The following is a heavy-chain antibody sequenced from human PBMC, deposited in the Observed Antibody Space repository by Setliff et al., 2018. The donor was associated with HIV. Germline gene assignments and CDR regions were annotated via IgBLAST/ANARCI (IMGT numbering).Heavy chain of an antibody. D-gene: IGHD5-12*01. Sequence: GASVKVSCKASGYTFTSYAMHWVRQAPGQRLEWMGWINAGNGNTKYSQKFQGIVTITRDTSASTAYMELSSLRSEDTAVYYCARESRDIVATSPLDYWGQGTLVTVSS. CDR3: ARESRDIVATSPLDY. CDR2: INAGNGNT. V-gene: IGHV1-3*01. J-gene: IGHJ4*02. CDR1: GYTFTSYA.